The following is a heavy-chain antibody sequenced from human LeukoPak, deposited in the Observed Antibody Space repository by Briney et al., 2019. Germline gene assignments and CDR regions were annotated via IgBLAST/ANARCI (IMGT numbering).Heavy chain of an antibody. V-gene: IGHV3-23*01. J-gene: IGHJ4*02. D-gene: IGHD2-21*02. Sequence: GSLRFSCAASAFTFSSYARSWVGQAPGQGLKGGSAINGSGGSTDYADSVRGRFTMSTDNSKNTLYLQMTSLRAEDTAVYYCAKAPDIVVVTAITGSFDYWGQGTLVTVSS. CDR3: AKAPDIVVVTAITGSFDY. CDR2: INGSGGST. CDR1: AFTFSSYA.